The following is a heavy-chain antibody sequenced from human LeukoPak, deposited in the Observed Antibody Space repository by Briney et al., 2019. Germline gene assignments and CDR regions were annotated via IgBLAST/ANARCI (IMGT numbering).Heavy chain of an antibody. CDR1: GASISGYY. J-gene: IGHJ4*02. CDR2: TYYGGRT. CDR3: ARGEEYGSKTVHFDY. D-gene: IGHD3-10*01. Sequence: SETLSLSCTVSGASISGYYWSWIRQPPGKGLEWIGYTYYGGRTNYNPSLKSRVTISVDTSKNQFSLELRSVTAADTAVYYCARGEEYGSKTVHFDYWGQGILVTVSS. V-gene: IGHV4-59*12.